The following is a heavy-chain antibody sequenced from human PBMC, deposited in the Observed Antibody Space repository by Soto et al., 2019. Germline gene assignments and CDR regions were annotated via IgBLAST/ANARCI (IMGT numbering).Heavy chain of an antibody. CDR1: GVSLRIYL. J-gene: IGHJ4*02. Sequence: PGCCLELGCAASGVSLRIYLVGWSLKTQGKGLEWVANIKQDGSEKYYVDSVKGRFTISRDNAKSSLYLQMNSLRAEDTAVYYCASSPYCSGGSCYSRYFDYWGQGTPVTVSS. CDR2: IKQDGSEK. CDR3: ASSPYCSGGSCYSRYFDY. V-gene: IGHV3-7*01. D-gene: IGHD2-15*01.